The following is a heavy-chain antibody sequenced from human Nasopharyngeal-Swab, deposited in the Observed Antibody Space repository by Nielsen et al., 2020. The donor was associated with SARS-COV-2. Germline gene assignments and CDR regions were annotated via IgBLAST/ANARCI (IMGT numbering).Heavy chain of an antibody. CDR3: TRGGGGYYIDY. CDR2: IYHTGST. D-gene: IGHD2-15*01. CDR1: GGSFGSYY. Sequence: SETLSLTCTVSGGSFGSYYWHWIRQSPGKGLEGIGYIYHTGSTNYNPSLKSRVTISRDTSNNLLSLKLSSVTAADTAVYFCTRGGGGYYIDYWGQGTLVTVSS. J-gene: IGHJ4*02. V-gene: IGHV4-59*01.